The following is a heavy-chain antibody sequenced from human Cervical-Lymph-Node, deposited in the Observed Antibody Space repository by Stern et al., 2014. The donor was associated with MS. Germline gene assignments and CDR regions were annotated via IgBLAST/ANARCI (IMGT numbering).Heavy chain of an antibody. Sequence: QLVQSGAELKKPGASVKVSCRASGYMFTHFYIHWARQAPGEGLEWMGITDPRTGITGYAQKFQGRVTMTRDTSTSTVFMELSSLRSEDTAVYYCARGVSTFYGMDVWGQGTTVTVSS. CDR3: ARGVSTFYGMDV. D-gene: IGHD6-6*01. CDR1: GYMFTHFY. V-gene: IGHV1-46*01. CDR2: TDPRTGIT. J-gene: IGHJ6*02.